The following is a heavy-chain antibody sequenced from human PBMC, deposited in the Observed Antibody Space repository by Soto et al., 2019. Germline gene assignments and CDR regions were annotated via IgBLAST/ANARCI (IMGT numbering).Heavy chain of an antibody. CDR1: GGTFSSYA. V-gene: IGHV1-69*13. Sequence: SVKVSCKASGGTFSSYAVSWVRQAPGQGLEWMGGIIPIFGTANYAQKFQGRVAITADESTSTAYMELSSLRSEDTAVYYCARVRGGSGSYPNYYYGMDVWGQGTTVTVSS. CDR2: IIPIFGTA. D-gene: IGHD3-10*01. CDR3: ARVRGGSGSYPNYYYGMDV. J-gene: IGHJ6*02.